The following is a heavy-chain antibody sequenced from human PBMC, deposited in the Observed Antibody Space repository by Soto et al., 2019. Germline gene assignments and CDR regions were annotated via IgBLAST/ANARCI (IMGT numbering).Heavy chain of an antibody. CDR2: INTNSGGT. Sequence: ASVKVSCKASGYTFTGYYMHWVRQAPGQGLEWIGWINTNSGGTNYAQKFQGWVTMTRDTSISTAYMELSRLRSDDTAVYYCARQRLESKVGVVVVAATPTRYYYYGMDVWGQGTTVTVSS. V-gene: IGHV1-2*04. CDR3: ARQRLESKVGVVVVAATPTRYYYYGMDV. CDR1: GYTFTGYY. J-gene: IGHJ6*02. D-gene: IGHD2-15*01.